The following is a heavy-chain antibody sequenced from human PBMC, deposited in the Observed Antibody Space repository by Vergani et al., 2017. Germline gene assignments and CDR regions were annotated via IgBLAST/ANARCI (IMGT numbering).Heavy chain of an antibody. CDR3: ARGGIAVDFDY. CDR1: GGSFSGYY. Sequence: QVQLQQWGAGLLKPSETLSLTCAVYGGSFSGYYWSWIRQPPGKGLEWIGEINHSGSTNYNPSLKSRVTISVDTSKNQFSLKLSSVTAADTAVYYCARGGIAVDFDYWGQGTLVTVSS. V-gene: IGHV4-34*01. D-gene: IGHD6-19*01. J-gene: IGHJ4*02. CDR2: INHSGST.